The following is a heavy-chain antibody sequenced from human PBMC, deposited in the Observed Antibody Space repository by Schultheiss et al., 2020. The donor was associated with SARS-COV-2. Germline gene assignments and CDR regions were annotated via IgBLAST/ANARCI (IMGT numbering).Heavy chain of an antibody. CDR2: ISYDGSNK. CDR3: ARAVWFDY. J-gene: IGHJ4*02. Sequence: GGSLRLSCAASGFTFCSYAMHWVRQAPGKGLEWVAVISYDGSNKYYADSVKGRFTISRDNSKNTLYLQMNSLRAEDTAVYYCARAVWFDYWGQGTLVTVSS. CDR1: GFTFCSYA. D-gene: IGHD2-21*01. V-gene: IGHV3-30*07.